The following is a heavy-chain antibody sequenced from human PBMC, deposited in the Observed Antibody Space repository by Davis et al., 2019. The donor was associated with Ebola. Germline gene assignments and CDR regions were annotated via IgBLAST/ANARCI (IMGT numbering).Heavy chain of an antibody. J-gene: IGHJ3*02. V-gene: IGHV3-21*01. CDR1: GFTFSTYS. D-gene: IGHD3-22*01. CDR2: ISSDSDYI. CDR3: ARCPQTYYYDSSGYYYGADAFDI. Sequence: GESLKISCAASGFTFSTYSMSWVRQAPGKALEWVSSISSDSDYIYYADSVKGRFTISRDNAKKSLYLQMNSLRDEDTAVYYCARCPQTYYYDSSGYYYGADAFDIWGQGTMVTVSS.